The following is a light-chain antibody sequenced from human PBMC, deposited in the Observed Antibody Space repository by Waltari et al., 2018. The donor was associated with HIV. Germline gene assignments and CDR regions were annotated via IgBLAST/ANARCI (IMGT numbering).Light chain of an antibody. Sequence: DILMMQSPATLSVSLGIRVNLSCRANQSLGSNVAWYHQRPGQTPRLLVYEAPTRAPDTPTRFTGSGSGTKFTLTIISLQSEDFGVYFCQQYSDWPLTFGGGTKVDIK. CDR1: QSLGSN. CDR2: EAP. CDR3: QQYSDWPLT. V-gene: IGKV3D-15*01. J-gene: IGKJ4*01.